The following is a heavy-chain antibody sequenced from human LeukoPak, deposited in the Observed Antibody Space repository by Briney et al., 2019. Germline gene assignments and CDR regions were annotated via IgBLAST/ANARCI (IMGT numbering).Heavy chain of an antibody. CDR1: GGSFSGQA. V-gene: IGHV1-69*05. D-gene: IGHD6-19*01. Sequence: ASVKVSCKPSGGSFSGQAVSWVRQAPGQGLEWMGRIIPIFGTANYAQKFQGRVTITTDESTSTAYMELSSLRSEDTAVYYCARDRYIAVAGPPRYYYYMDVWVKGTTVTVSS. CDR3: ARDRYIAVAGPPRYYYYMDV. CDR2: IIPIFGTA. J-gene: IGHJ6*03.